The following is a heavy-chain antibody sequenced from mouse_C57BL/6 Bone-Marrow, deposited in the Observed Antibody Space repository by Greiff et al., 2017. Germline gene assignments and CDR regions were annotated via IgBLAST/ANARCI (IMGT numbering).Heavy chain of an antibody. Sequence: EVKLQESGAELVRPGASVKLSCTASGFNIKDDYMHWVKQRPEQGLEWIGWIDPENGDTAYASEVQGKATITADTSSNTAYLQLSNLTSEDTAVEYGTECIDCYNWFAYWGQGTLVTVSA. J-gene: IGHJ3*01. CDR2: IDPENGDT. V-gene: IGHV14-4*01. D-gene: IGHD2-3*01. CDR3: TECIDCYNWFAY. CDR1: GFNIKDDY.